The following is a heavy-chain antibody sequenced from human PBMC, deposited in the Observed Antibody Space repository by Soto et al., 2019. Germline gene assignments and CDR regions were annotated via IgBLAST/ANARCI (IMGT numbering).Heavy chain of an antibody. CDR3: ARGYYYYYMDV. J-gene: IGHJ6*03. V-gene: IGHV3-11*01. CDR1: GFTFSDYY. Sequence: QVQLVESGGGLVKPGGSLRLSCAASGFTFSDYYMNWIRQAPGKGLEWVSYISSSGNTIYYADSVRGRFTISRDNAKNSLFLQMNSLRAEDPAVYYCARGYYYYYMDVWGKGTTVTVSS. CDR2: ISSSGNTI.